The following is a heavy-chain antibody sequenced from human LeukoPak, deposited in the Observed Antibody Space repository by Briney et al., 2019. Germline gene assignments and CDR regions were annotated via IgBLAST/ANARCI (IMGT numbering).Heavy chain of an antibody. J-gene: IGHJ6*03. D-gene: IGHD6-6*01. CDR2: IYHSGST. CDR1: GGSISGGGYY. V-gene: IGHV4-30-2*01. Sequence: SETLSLTCTVSGGSISGGGYYWSWIRQPPGKGLEWIGYIYHSGSTYYNPSLKSRVTISVDRSKNQFSLKLSSVTAADTAVYYCARGYSSSPDYYYYMDVWGKGTTVTVSS. CDR3: ARGYSSSPDYYYYMDV.